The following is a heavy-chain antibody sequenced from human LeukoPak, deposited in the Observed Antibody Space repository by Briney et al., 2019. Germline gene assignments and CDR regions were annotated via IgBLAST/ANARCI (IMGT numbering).Heavy chain of an antibody. CDR2: IYSGGST. V-gene: IGHV3-53*01. CDR3: ARVVQLWFYFDY. D-gene: IGHD5-18*01. CDR1: GFTVSSNY. J-gene: IGHJ4*02. Sequence: PGGSLRLSCAASGFTVSSNYMSWVRQAPGKGLEWVSVIYSGGSTYYADSVKGRFTISRDNSKNTLYLQMNSLRAEDTAVYYCARVVQLWFYFDYWGQGTLVTVSS.